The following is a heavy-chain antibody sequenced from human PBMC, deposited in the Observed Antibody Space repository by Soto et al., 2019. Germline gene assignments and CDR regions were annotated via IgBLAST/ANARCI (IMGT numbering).Heavy chain of an antibody. CDR3: ARSGIWCSSTSCYGNDYYYYYGMDV. J-gene: IGHJ6*02. Sequence: QVQLQESGPGLVKPSQTLSLTCTVSGGSISSGGYYWSWIRQHPGKGLEWIGYIYYSGSTYYNPSLKSRVTISVDTSKNQFSLKLRSVTAADTAVYYCARSGIWCSSTSCYGNDYYYYYGMDVWGQGTTVTVSS. D-gene: IGHD2-2*01. CDR2: IYYSGST. CDR1: GGSISSGGYY. V-gene: IGHV4-31*03.